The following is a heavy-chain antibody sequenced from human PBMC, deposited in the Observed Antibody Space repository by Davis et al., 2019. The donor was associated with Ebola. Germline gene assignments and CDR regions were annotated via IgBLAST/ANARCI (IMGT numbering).Heavy chain of an antibody. Sequence: GESLKISCAASGFTFSSYAMHWVRQAPGKGLEWVAVISYDGSNKYYADSVKGRFTISRDNSKNTLYLQMNSLRAEDTAVYYCARCASMVRGVTKFWGLGWFDPWGQGTLVTVSS. CDR1: GFTFSSYA. V-gene: IGHV3-30-3*01. J-gene: IGHJ5*02. CDR3: ARCASMVRGVTKFWGLGWFDP. D-gene: IGHD3-10*01. CDR2: ISYDGSNK.